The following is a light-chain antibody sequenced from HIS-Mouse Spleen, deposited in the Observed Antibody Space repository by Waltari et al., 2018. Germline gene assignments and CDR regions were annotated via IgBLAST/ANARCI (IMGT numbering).Light chain of an antibody. CDR2: DVS. Sequence: QSALTQPRSVSGSPGQSVTISCTGTSSDVGGYNYVSWYQQHPGKAPQLMIYDVSKRPAGVAGRFSGSKSGNTASLTISGLQAEDEADYYCCSYAGSYSYVFGTGTKVTVL. J-gene: IGLJ1*01. V-gene: IGLV2-11*01. CDR1: SSDVGGYNY. CDR3: CSYAGSYSYV.